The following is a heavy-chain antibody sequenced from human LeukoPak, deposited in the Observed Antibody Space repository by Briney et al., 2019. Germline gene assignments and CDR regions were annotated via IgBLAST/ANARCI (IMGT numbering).Heavy chain of an antibody. CDR2: ISWNSGSV. CDR3: ANKGNLRVGMDV. D-gene: IGHD1-26*01. CDR1: GFTFEDYA. J-gene: IGHJ6*04. Sequence: PGGSLRLSCAASGFTFEDYAMHWVRQAPGKGLEWVSGISWNSGSVGYVDSVKGRFTISRDNAKNSLYLQMNSLRAEDTALYYCANKGNLRVGMDVWGKGTTVTVSS. V-gene: IGHV3-9*01.